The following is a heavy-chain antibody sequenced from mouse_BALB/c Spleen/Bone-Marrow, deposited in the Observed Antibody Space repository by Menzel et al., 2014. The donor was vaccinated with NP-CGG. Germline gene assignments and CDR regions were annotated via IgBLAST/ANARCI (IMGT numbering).Heavy chain of an antibody. J-gene: IGHJ1*01. D-gene: IGHD1-1*01. CDR2: IYPGSGST. CDR3: TRSGYYGSSYGYFDV. Sequence: LKESGSELVRPGASVKLSCKASGYTFTSYWMHWVKQRPGQGLEWIGNIYPGSGSTNYDEKFKSKATLTVDTSSSTAYMQLSSLASEDSVVYYCTRSGYYGSSYGYFDVWGAGTTVSVSS. V-gene: IGHV1S22*01. CDR1: GYTFTSYW.